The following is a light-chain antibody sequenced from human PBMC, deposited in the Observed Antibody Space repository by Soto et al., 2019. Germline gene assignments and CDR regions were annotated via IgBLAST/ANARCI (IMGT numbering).Light chain of an antibody. CDR1: SSNIGSNN. CDR3: ASWDDSVNGLV. J-gene: IGLJ3*02. V-gene: IGLV1-44*01. CDR2: SNN. Sequence: QSVLTQPPSASATPGQRVTISCSGSSSNIGSNNVEWYQHLPGTAPKLLIYSNNQGPSGVPDRFSGSKSGTSASLAISGLQSEDEADYYCASWDDSVNGLVIGGETKLTVL.